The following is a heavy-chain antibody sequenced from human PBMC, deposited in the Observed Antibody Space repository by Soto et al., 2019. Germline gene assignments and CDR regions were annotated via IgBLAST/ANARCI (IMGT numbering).Heavy chain of an antibody. CDR3: ARESPPGSGWYYFDY. D-gene: IGHD6-19*01. V-gene: IGHV3-30-3*01. CDR2: ISYDGSNK. CDR1: GFTFSSYA. Sequence: GGSLRLSCAASGFTFSSYAMHWVRQAPGKGLEWVAVISYDGSNKYYADSVKGRFTISRDNSKNTLYLQMNSLRAEDTAVYYCARESPPGSGWYYFDYWGQGTLVTVSS. J-gene: IGHJ4*02.